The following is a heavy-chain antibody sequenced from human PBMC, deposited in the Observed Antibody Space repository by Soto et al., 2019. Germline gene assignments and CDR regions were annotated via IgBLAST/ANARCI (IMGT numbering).Heavy chain of an antibody. CDR1: GFTFSSYS. CDR3: ARVRITMIVVVLEYGMDV. D-gene: IGHD3-22*01. Sequence: GGALRLSCSASGFTFSSYSMHWVRQAPSKGLEWVAVISYDGSNKYYADSVKGRFTISRDNSKNTLYLQMNSLRAEDTAVYYCARVRITMIVVVLEYGMDVWGQGTTVTVSS. CDR2: ISYDGSNK. J-gene: IGHJ6*02. V-gene: IGHV3-30-3*01.